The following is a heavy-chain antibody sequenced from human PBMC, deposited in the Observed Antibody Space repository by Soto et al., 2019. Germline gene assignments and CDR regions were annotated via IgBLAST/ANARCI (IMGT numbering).Heavy chain of an antibody. J-gene: IGHJ5*02. CDR1: GGTFSNYA. D-gene: IGHD3-16*02. V-gene: IGHV1-69*05. CDR2: IILPFGTP. Sequence: SVKVSCKASGGTFSNYAISWVRQAPGQGLEWMGVIILPFGTPNYAQTFQGRVTITRDTSASTAYMELSSLRSEDTAVYYCARGFPLWFDPWGQGTLVTVSS. CDR3: ARGFPLWFDP.